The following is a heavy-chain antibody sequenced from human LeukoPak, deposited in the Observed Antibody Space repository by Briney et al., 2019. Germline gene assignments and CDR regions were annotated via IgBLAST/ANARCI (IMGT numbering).Heavy chain of an antibody. D-gene: IGHD3-3*01. Sequence: GGSLRLSCAASGFTFSNHSMNWVRQAPGKGLEWVSYISSSSSARYYAGSVKGRFIISRDDARNSLYLQMNSLRAEDTAIYYCARLSGSRLPGYWGQGALVTVSS. V-gene: IGHV3-48*01. CDR3: ARLSGSRLPGY. CDR2: ISSSSSAR. J-gene: IGHJ4*02. CDR1: GFTFSNHS.